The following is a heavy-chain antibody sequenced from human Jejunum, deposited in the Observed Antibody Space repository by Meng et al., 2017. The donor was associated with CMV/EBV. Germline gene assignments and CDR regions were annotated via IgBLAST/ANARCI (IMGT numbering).Heavy chain of an antibody. J-gene: IGHJ4*02. V-gene: IGHV4-59*01. CDR3: ARVSPDYGGNSYFDY. CDR2: IYYRGST. Sequence: SGGSISRDPWSWIRLSPGKGLEWIGYIYYRGSTNSNPSLKSRVSMSADPSKNQFSLKLSSVTAADTAVYYCARVSPDYGGNSYFDYWGPGTEVTVSS. D-gene: IGHD4-23*01. CDR1: GGSISRDP.